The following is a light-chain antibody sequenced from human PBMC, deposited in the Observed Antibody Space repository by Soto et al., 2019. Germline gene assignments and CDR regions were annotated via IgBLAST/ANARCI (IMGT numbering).Light chain of an antibody. CDR2: EVS. CDR1: QSLLHITGETF. CDR3: MQSTQLPPT. J-gene: IGKJ5*01. Sequence: DVVMTQTPLSLSVAPGQPASISCKSSQSLLHITGETFLFWYLQKPGQSHQLLIYEVSTRVSGVPERFSGSGSGTDFTLEISRVETDDVGIYYCMQSTQLPPTFGQGTRLGIE. V-gene: IGKV2D-29*02.